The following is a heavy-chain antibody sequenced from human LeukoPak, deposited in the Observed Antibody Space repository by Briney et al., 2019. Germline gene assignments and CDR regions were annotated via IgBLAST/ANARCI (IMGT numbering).Heavy chain of an antibody. CDR1: GFTFSSYS. CDR3: AKARTDSSGLDY. Sequence: PGGSLRLSCAASGFTFSSYSMNWVRQAPGKGLEWVSSISSSSSYIYYADSVKGRFTISRDNAKNSLYLQMNSLRAEDTALYYCAKARTDSSGLDYWGQGTLVTVSS. J-gene: IGHJ4*02. V-gene: IGHV3-21*04. CDR2: ISSSSSYI. D-gene: IGHD3-22*01.